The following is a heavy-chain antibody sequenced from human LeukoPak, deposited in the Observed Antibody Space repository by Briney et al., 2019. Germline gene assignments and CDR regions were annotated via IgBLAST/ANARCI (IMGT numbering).Heavy chain of an antibody. CDR1: GFTFSNYW. CDR2: IKEDGSEK. Sequence: GGSLRLSCAASGFTFSNYWMSWVRQAPGKGLEWVANIKEDGSEKCYVDSVKGRFTISRDNAKNSLYLQMNSLRAEDTAVYYCARESPYYYDSPDAFDIWGQGTMVTVSS. J-gene: IGHJ3*02. D-gene: IGHD3-22*01. CDR3: ARESPYYYDSPDAFDI. V-gene: IGHV3-7*03.